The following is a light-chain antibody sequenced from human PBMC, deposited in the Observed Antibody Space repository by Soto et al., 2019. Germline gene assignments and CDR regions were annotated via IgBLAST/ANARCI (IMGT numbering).Light chain of an antibody. CDR3: QQSYSTTWT. CDR1: QSISSY. V-gene: IGKV1-39*01. J-gene: IGKJ1*01. Sequence: DIQMTQSPSSLSASVGDRVTITCRASQSISSYLNWYQQKPGKAPKLLIYAASSLQSGVPSRFSGSGSGTDFTLTISSLQPEDFANYYGQQSYSTTWTFGQGTKVESK. CDR2: AAS.